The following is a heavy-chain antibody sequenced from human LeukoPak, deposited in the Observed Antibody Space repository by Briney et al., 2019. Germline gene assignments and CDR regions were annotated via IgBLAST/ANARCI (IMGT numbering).Heavy chain of an antibody. J-gene: IGHJ4*02. CDR3: AGLVGRYSSGLYYYYFDF. V-gene: IGHV4-4*02. CDR2: MYLSGTT. CDR1: GDSINSLDL. D-gene: IGHD3-22*01. Sequence: SGTLSLTCTVSGDSINSLDLWSWVRQPPGKGLEWIGEMYLSGTTHSNPSVKSRVTISIDKSKNQFFLNLSSVTAADTAVYYCAGLVGRYSSGLYYYYFDFWGQGTLVTVSS.